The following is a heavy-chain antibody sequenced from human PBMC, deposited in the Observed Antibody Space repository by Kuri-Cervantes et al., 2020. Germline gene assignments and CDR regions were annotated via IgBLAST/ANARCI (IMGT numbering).Heavy chain of an antibody. CDR2: IYYSGST. V-gene: IGHV4-59*01. CDR1: GGSISSYY. J-gene: IGHJ4*02. D-gene: IGHD2-15*01. Sequence: SETLSLTCTVSGGSISSYYWSWIRQPPGKGLEWIGYIYYSGSTNYNPSLKSRVTISVDTSKNQFSLKLSSVTAADTAVYYCARVGVVVAATMGVWGQGTLVTVSS. CDR3: ARVGVVVAATMGV.